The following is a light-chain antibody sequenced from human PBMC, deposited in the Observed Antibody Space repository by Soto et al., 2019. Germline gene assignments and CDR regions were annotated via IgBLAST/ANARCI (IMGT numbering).Light chain of an antibody. CDR1: SGSIASNS. J-gene: IGLJ3*02. Sequence: NFMLTQPHSVSASPGKTVTISCTRSSGSIASNSVQWYQQRPGSSPTTVIYEDDQRPSGVPDRFSGSIDSSSNSASLTISGLKTEDEADYYCQSYHSNNWLFGGGTKLTVL. V-gene: IGLV6-57*01. CDR3: QSYHSNNWL. CDR2: EDD.